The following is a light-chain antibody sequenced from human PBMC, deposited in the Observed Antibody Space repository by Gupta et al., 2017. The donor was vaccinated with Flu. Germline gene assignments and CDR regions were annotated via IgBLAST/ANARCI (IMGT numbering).Light chain of an antibody. CDR1: NIGSKS. CDR3: QVCDSSSDQPV. Sequence: SYVLTQPPSVSVAPGQTARITCGGNNIGSKSVHWYQQKPGQAPVLVVYDNNDRPSGIPERFSGSNSGNTATLTISRVEAGGEADYYCQVCDSSSDQPVFGGGTKLTVL. J-gene: IGLJ2*01. CDR2: DNN. V-gene: IGLV3-21*02.